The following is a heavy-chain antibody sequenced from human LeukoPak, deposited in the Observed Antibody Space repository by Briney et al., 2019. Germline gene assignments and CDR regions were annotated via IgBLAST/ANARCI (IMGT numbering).Heavy chain of an antibody. CDR2: ISYDGSNK. D-gene: IGHD2-15*01. Sequence: GGSLRLSCAASGFTFSSYAMHWVRQAPGKGLEWVAVISYDGSNKYYADSVKGRFTISRDNSKSTLYLQMNSLRAEDTAVYYCARAEGCSGGSCYGYSMDYWGQGTLVTVSS. J-gene: IGHJ4*02. V-gene: IGHV3-30-3*01. CDR3: ARAEGCSGGSCYGYSMDY. CDR1: GFTFSSYA.